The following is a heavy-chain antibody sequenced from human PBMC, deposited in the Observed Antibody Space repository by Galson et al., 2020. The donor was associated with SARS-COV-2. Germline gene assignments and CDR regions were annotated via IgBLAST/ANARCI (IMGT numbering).Heavy chain of an antibody. Sequence: GESLKISCAASGFTFSSYAMYWVRQAPGKGLEWVAVISYDGNNKYYADSVKGRFTISRDNSKNTLYLQMNSLRAEDTAMYYCARPYSGSYIGAFDIWGQGTMVTVSS. V-gene: IGHV3-30-3*01. CDR2: ISYDGNNK. D-gene: IGHD1-26*01. CDR3: ARPYSGSYIGAFDI. J-gene: IGHJ3*02. CDR1: GFTFSSYA.